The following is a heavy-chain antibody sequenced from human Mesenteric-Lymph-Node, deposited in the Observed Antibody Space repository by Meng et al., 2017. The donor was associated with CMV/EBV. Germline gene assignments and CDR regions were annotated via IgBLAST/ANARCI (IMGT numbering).Heavy chain of an antibody. D-gene: IGHD2-21*02. V-gene: IGHV4-39*07. CDR3: ARVTTPAIFDY. J-gene: IGHJ4*02. Sequence: SETLSLTCTVSGGSISSSNYYWGWIRQSPGKGLEWIGSIYYSGSTYYNPSLKSRVTISVDTSKNQFSLKLSSVTAADTAVYYCARVTTPAIFDYWGQGTLVTVSS. CDR2: IYYSGST. CDR1: GGSISSSNYY.